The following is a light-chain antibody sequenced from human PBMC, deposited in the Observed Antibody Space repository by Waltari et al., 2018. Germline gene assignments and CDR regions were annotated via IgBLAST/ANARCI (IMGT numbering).Light chain of an antibody. V-gene: IGKV3-11*01. J-gene: IGKJ4*01. CDR3: QQRSNWPLT. Sequence: EIVLTQSPATLSLSAGESATLSCRASQSVSGYLAWYQQKPGQAPRLLIYNTSKRATGIPARFSGSGSGTDFTLTISSLEPEDFAVYYCQQRSNWPLTFGGGTKVEIK. CDR2: NTS. CDR1: QSVSGY.